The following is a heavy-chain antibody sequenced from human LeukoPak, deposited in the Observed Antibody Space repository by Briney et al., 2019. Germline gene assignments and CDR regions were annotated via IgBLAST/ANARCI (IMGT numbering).Heavy chain of an antibody. D-gene: IGHD1-7*01. CDR2: IYPRDGST. CDR1: GYTFTSNY. Sequence: ASVKVSCKASGYTFTSNYIHWVRQAPGQGLEWMGMIYPRDGSTSYAQKFQGRVTMTRDTSTSTVYMELSSLRSEDTAVYYCARSPGGTANFDYWGQGTLVTVSS. V-gene: IGHV1-46*01. J-gene: IGHJ4*02. CDR3: ARSPGGTANFDY.